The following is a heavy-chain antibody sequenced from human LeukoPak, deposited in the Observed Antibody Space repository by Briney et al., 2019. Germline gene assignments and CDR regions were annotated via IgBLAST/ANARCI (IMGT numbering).Heavy chain of an antibody. J-gene: IGHJ3*02. D-gene: IGHD3-22*01. V-gene: IGHV3-7*03. CDR2: IKGDGSKK. CDR1: GFIFSRDW. CDR3: ARDSNPGDSSGYYDAFDI. Sequence: PGGSLRLSCATSGFIFSRDWMTWVRQAPGKGPEWVANIKGDGSKKNLVDSVKGRFTIPRDNAKNSLYLEMSSLRAEDTAVYYCARDSNPGDSSGYYDAFDIWGQGTKVTVSS.